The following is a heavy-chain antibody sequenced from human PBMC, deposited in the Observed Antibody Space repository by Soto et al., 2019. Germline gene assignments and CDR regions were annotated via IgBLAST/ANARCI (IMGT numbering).Heavy chain of an antibody. CDR2: IYYSGRT. J-gene: IGHJ4*02. Sequence: PAETLSRTCIVSGESIISSSYYWGGIRQPPGKGLEWIGSIYYSGRTYYNPSFKSRVTISIDTSKNQFSLKLSSVTATDTAVYYCARQRTTVVTQAYFDHWGQGALVTVSS. V-gene: IGHV4-39*01. CDR3: ARQRTTVVTQAYFDH. D-gene: IGHD2-21*02. CDR1: GESIISSSYY.